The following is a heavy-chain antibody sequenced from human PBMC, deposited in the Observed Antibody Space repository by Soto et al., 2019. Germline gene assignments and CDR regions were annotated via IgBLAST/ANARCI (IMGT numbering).Heavy chain of an antibody. CDR1: GGSIRNGDYY. J-gene: IGHJ6*02. CDR3: APLSVSLSGPYGIHV. CDR2: MLYSGLT. Sequence: ASETLSLTCTVSGGSIRNGDYYWDWIRQPPGKGLEWIGSMLYSGLTYYNPSLKSRVTLSVDTSKNQFSVRLNSVTASDTAVYYCAPLSVSLSGPYGIHVWGQGTTVTVSS. V-gene: IGHV4-39*01. D-gene: IGHD2-15*01.